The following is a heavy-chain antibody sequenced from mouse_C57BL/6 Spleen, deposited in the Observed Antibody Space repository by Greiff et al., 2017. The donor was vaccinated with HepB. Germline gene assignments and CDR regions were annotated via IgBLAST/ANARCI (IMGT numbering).Heavy chain of an antibody. CDR3: ARQGGYVIDY. Sequence: EVKLVESGGDLVKPGGSLKLSCAASGFTFSSYGMSWVRQTPDKRLEWVATISSGGSYTYYPDSVKGRFTISRDNAKNTLYLQMSSLKSEDTAMYYCARQGGYVIDYWGQGTSVTVSS. J-gene: IGHJ4*01. CDR2: ISSGGSYT. CDR1: GFTFSSYG. V-gene: IGHV5-6*01.